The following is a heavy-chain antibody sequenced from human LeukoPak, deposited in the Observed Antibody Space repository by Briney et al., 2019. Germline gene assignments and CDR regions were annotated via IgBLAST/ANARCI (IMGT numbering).Heavy chain of an antibody. D-gene: IGHD3-22*01. J-gene: IGHJ4*02. Sequence: GGSLRLSCAASGFTFSSYAMSWVRQAPGKGLEWVSAISGSGGSTYYADSMKGRFTISRDNSKNTLYLQMNSLRAEDTAVYYCAKARPVTYYYDSSGYSLTDYWGQGTLVTVSS. V-gene: IGHV3-23*01. CDR2: ISGSGGST. CDR3: AKARPVTYYYDSSGYSLTDY. CDR1: GFTFSSYA.